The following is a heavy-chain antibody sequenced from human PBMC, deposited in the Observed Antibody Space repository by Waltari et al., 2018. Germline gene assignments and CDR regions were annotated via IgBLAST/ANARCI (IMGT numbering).Heavy chain of an antibody. Sequence: QVQLQQWGAGLLKPSETLSLTCAVSGGSFSGSYWSWIRQPPGKGLAWIGEINHSGSTNYNPSLKSRVTISVDTSKNQFSLKLSSVTAADTAVYYCARGPLIAYSSATNYYYYGMDVWGQGTTVAVSS. CDR2: INHSGST. CDR1: GGSFSGSY. D-gene: IGHD6-25*01. V-gene: IGHV4-34*01. CDR3: ARGPLIAYSSATNYYYYGMDV. J-gene: IGHJ6*02.